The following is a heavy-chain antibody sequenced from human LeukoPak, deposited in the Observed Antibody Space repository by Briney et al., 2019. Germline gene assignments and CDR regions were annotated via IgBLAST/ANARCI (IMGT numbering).Heavy chain of an antibody. D-gene: IGHD1-26*01. CDR3: ARRAELGMRYFDY. V-gene: IGHV5-51*01. CDR1: GYSFTNYW. J-gene: IGHJ4*02. Sequence: GESLKISCKGSGYSFTNYWIAWVRQMPGKGLEWMGIIYPGDSDTRYSPSFQGQVTISADKSISTAYLQWSSLKASDTAIYFCARRAELGMRYFDYWGQGALLTVSS. CDR2: IYPGDSDT.